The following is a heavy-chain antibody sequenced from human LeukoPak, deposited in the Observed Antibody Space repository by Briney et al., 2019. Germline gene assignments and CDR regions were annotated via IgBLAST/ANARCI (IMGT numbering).Heavy chain of an antibody. CDR2: ISYDGSNK. Sequence: GRSLRLSCAASGFTFSSYAMHWVRQAPGKGLEWGAVISYDGSNKYYADSVKGRFTISRDNSKNTPYLQMNSLRAEDTAVYYCARDNYCSSTSCYLYYYYYGMDVWGQGTTVTVSS. D-gene: IGHD2-2*01. CDR1: GFTFSSYA. V-gene: IGHV3-30-3*01. J-gene: IGHJ6*02. CDR3: ARDNYCSSTSCYLYYYYYGMDV.